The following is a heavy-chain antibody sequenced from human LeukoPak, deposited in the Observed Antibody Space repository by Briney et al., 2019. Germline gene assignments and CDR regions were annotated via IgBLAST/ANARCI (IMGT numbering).Heavy chain of an antibody. V-gene: IGHV3-20*01. J-gene: IGHJ6*03. CDR3: ARWLQLRGYYYYMDV. D-gene: IGHD5-24*01. CDR2: TNWNDGSI. CDR1: AFTSDDYG. Sequence: GRCLRLSCVASAFTSDDYGMGWVRQAAGNGLEWVSGTNWNDGSIGYADSVKGRFTISRDNAKNSLYLQMNSLRAEDTALYHCARWLQLRGYYYYMDVWGKGTTVTVSS.